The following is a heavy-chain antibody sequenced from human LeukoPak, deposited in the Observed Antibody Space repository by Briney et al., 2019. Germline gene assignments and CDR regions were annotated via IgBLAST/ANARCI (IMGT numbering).Heavy chain of an antibody. Sequence: GGSLRLSCAASGFTFSSYSMNWVRQAPGKGLEWVSAISGSGGSTYYADSVKGRFTISRDNSKNTLYLQMNSLRAEDTAVYYCAKGFSSSWYADAFDIWGQGTMVTVSS. CDR1: GFTFSSYS. D-gene: IGHD6-13*01. J-gene: IGHJ3*02. V-gene: IGHV3-23*01. CDR3: AKGFSSSWYADAFDI. CDR2: ISGSGGST.